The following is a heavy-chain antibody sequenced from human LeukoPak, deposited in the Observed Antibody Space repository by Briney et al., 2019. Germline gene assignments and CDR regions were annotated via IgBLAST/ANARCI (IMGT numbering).Heavy chain of an antibody. CDR1: GFTFSSYG. D-gene: IGHD7-27*01. V-gene: IGHV3-30*18. Sequence: PGGSLRLSCAASGFTFSSYGMHWIRQAPGKGLEWVAVISYDGSNKYYADSLKGRFTISRDNSKNTLYLQMNSLRADDTAVYYCAKAANWGAFDIWGQGTMVTVSS. CDR3: AKAANWGAFDI. J-gene: IGHJ3*02. CDR2: ISYDGSNK.